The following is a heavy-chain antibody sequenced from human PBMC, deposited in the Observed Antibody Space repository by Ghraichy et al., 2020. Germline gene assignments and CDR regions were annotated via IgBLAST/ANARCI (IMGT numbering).Heavy chain of an antibody. CDR2: IWYDGSNK. CDR3: ARDLGDYYGSGSYSVGMDV. CDR1: GFTFSSYG. V-gene: IGHV3-33*01. J-gene: IGHJ6*02. Sequence: GGSLRLSCAASGFTFSSYGMHWVRQAPGKGLEWVAVIWYDGSNKYYADSVKGRFTISRDNSKNTLYLQMNSLRAEDTAVYYCARDLGDYYGSGSYSVGMDVWGQGTTVTVSS. D-gene: IGHD3-10*01.